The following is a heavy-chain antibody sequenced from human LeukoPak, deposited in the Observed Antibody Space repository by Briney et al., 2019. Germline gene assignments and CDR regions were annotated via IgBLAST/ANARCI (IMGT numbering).Heavy chain of an antibody. V-gene: IGHV4-4*02. D-gene: IGHD2-2*01. CDR3: ARVSGSTSFTNWFDP. J-gene: IGHJ5*02. CDR2: IYHSGST. Sequence: SETLSLTCAVSGGSISSSNWWSWVRQPPGKGLEWIGEIYHSGSTNYNPSLKSRVTISVDKSKNQFSLKLSSVTAADTAVYYCARVSGSTSFTNWFDPWGQGTLVTVSS. CDR1: GGSISSSNW.